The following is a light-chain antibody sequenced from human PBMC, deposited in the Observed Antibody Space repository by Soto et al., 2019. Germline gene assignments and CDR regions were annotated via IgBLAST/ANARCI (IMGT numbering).Light chain of an antibody. V-gene: IGKV1-39*01. J-gene: IGKJ2*01. Sequence: DVQMTQSPSSLSASVGDRVTITCRASQSISNYLNWYQQKPGKAPKLLIYAASSLQSGVPSRFSGSGSGTAFTLTISNLQPEDFATYYCQQSYSTMYTFGQGTKLEIK. CDR3: QQSYSTMYT. CDR1: QSISNY. CDR2: AAS.